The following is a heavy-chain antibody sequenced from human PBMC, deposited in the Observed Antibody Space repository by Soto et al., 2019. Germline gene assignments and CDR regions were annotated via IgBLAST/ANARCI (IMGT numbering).Heavy chain of an antibody. CDR2: IFHSGNT. J-gene: IGHJ3*02. V-gene: IGHV4-30-4*01. CDR1: GGSINSGDYY. CDR3: AREGGSYDSGGYLIRGAFDI. Sequence: SETLSLTCTVSGGSINSGDYYWTWVRQPSGKGLEWIGNIFHSGNTYYSPSLESRLTISVDTSKNQFSLKLTSVTAADTAVYYCAREGGSYDSGGYLIRGAFDIWGQGTMVT. D-gene: IGHD3-22*01.